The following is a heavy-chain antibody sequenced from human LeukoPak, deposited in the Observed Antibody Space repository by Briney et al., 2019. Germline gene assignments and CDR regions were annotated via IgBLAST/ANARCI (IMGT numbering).Heavy chain of an antibody. CDR2: ISGSGGST. D-gene: IGHD3-10*01. J-gene: IGHJ4*02. V-gene: IGHV3-23*01. CDR1: GFTFSNAW. CDR3: AKARGSGNGGSDY. Sequence: PGGSLRLSCAASGFTFSNAWMSWVRQAPGKGLEWVSAISGSGGSTYYADSVKGRFTISRDNSKNTLYLQMNSLRAEDTAVYYCAKARGSGNGGSDYWGQGTLVTVSS.